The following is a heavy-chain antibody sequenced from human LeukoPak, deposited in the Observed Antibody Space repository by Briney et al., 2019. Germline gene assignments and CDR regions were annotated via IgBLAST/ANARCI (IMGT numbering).Heavy chain of an antibody. CDR3: AHMRLLGYCSSTSCSPWDY. D-gene: IGHD2-2*01. Sequence: SGPALVKPXQTLTLTCTFSGFLLSSSGVGVGWIRQPPGKALEWLALIYWNDDKRYSPSLKSRLTITKDTSKNQVVLTMTNMDPVDTATYYCAHMRLLGYCSSTSCSPWDYWGQGTLVTVSS. CDR1: GFLLSSSGVG. J-gene: IGHJ4*02. CDR2: IYWNDDK. V-gene: IGHV2-5*01.